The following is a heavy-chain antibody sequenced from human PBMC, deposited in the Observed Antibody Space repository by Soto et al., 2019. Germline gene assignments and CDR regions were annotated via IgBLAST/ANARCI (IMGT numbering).Heavy chain of an antibody. Sequence: GESLKISCKGSGYSFTSYWIGWVRQMPGKGLEWMGIIYPGDSDTRYSPSFQGQVTISADKSISTAYLQWSSLKASDTAMYYCARNADSGWYAAYYYGMGVWGQGNTVTVYS. V-gene: IGHV5-51*01. CDR2: IYPGDSDT. J-gene: IGHJ6*02. CDR1: GYSFTSYW. CDR3: ARNADSGWYAAYYYGMGV. D-gene: IGHD6-19*01.